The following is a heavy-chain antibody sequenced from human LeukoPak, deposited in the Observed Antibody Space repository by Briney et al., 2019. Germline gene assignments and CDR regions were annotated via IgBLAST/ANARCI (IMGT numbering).Heavy chain of an antibody. CDR3: AKDRLELRDYFYGMDV. D-gene: IGHD1-7*01. CDR1: GFSFNDYA. CDR2: INWNSGSI. V-gene: IGHV3-9*01. Sequence: GGSLRLSCAVSGFSFNDYAMHWVRQAPGKGLEWVSGINWNSGSIGYADSVKGRFTISRDNAKNSLYLQMKSLRTEDTALYYCAKDRLELRDYFYGMDVCGQGTTVTVSS. J-gene: IGHJ6*02.